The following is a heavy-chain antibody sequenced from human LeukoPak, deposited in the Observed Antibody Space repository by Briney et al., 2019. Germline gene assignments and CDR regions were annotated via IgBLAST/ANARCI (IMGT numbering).Heavy chain of an antibody. CDR2: MTPNSGQT. D-gene: IGHD2-2*01. Sequence: ASVKVSCKASGYTFTSYYMHWVRQATGQGLEWLGWMTPNSGQTGYAQKFQGRVTLTRDTSTSTAYMELSSLTSEDTAVYYCARNEYATGWFDHWGQGTVVTVSS. CDR1: GYTFTSYY. CDR3: ARNEYATGWFDH. J-gene: IGHJ5*02. V-gene: IGHV1-8*02.